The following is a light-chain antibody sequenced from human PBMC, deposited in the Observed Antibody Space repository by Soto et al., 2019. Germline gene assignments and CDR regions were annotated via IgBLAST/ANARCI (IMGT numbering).Light chain of an antibody. CDR2: EVT. Sequence: QSVLTQPPSASGTPGQRVTISCSGSSSNIGSNYVYWYQQLSGDPKLIIYEVTIRPSGVSNRFSGSKSGNTASLTISGLQAEDEADYYSSSYPTTAPYVFXSGTKVTVL. J-gene: IGLJ1*01. CDR1: SSNIGSNY. V-gene: IGLV1-47*01. CDR3: SSYPTTAPYV.